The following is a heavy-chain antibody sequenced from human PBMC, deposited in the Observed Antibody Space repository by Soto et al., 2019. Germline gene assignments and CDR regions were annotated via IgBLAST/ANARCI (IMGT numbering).Heavy chain of an antibody. CDR1: GGTLTNFINYP. CDR2: IVPNIGTV. CDR3: ARRNTAGFLRYFDN. J-gene: IGHJ4*02. D-gene: IGHD6-19*01. Sequence: QVQLVQSGAEVMQPGSSVKVSCKPSGGTLTNFINYPINWVRQSPGQGLGWMVGIVPNIGTVNYAQKFQGRVTKTADKSTGTVYMELISLRADDSALYYCARRNTAGFLRYFDNWGQGTMVTVSS. V-gene: IGHV1-69*06.